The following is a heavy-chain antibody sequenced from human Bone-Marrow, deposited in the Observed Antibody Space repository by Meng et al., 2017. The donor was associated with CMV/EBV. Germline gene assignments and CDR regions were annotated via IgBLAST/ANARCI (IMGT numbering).Heavy chain of an antibody. CDR2: INPNSGGT. CDR1: GYTFTGYY. CDR3: ARGYGSGSYYAKRGRLAG. D-gene: IGHD3-10*01. J-gene: IGHJ4*02. Sequence: ASVKVSCKASGYTFTGYYMHWVRQAPGQGLEWMGWINPNSGGTNYAQKCQGRVTMTRDTSISTAYMELSRLRSDDTAVYYCARGYGSGSYYAKRGRLAGWGQGTLVTVSS. V-gene: IGHV1-2*02.